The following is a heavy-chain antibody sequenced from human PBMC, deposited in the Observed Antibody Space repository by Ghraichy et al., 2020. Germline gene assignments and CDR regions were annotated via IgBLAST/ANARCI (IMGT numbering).Heavy chain of an antibody. V-gene: IGHV3-30-3*02. J-gene: IGHJ6*02. CDR3: AKEADAITLYFYCMDV. D-gene: IGHD5-12*01. CDR1: GFRFETFA. CDR2: IVYDGNTA. Sequence: GGSLRLSCTASGFRFETFAMHWVRQAPGKGLEWVSVIVYDGNTASYAESVKGRFTISRDNSKNTLTLQMTSVKAEDTAVYYCAKEADAITLYFYCMDVWGQGAAVIVS.